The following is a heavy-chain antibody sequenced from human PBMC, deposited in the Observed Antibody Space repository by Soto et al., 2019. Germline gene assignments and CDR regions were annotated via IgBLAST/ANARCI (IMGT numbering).Heavy chain of an antibody. V-gene: IGHV4-34*01. CDR3: ARLGMIAAAGTGWFDP. CDR1: GGSFRGYY. D-gene: IGHD6-13*01. J-gene: IGHJ5*02. CDR2: INHSGST. Sequence: QVQLQQWGAGLLKPSETLSLTCAVYGGSFRGYYWSWIRQPPGKGLEWIGEINHSGSTNYNPSLKSRVTISVDTSKNQFSRKLSSVTAADTAVDYCARLGMIAAAGTGWFDPWGQGTLVTVSS.